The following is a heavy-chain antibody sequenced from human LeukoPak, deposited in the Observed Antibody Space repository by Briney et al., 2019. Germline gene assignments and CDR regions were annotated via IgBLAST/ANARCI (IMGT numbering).Heavy chain of an antibody. CDR2: IYYSGST. CDR3: ARGRDWFDP. Sequence: SETLSLTCTVSGGSISSYYWRWTRQPPGKGLESIGYIYYSGSTNYNPSLKSRVTISVDTSKNQFSLKLSSVTAADTAVYYCARGRDWFDPWGQGTLVTVSS. V-gene: IGHV4-59*01. J-gene: IGHJ5*02. CDR1: GGSISSYY.